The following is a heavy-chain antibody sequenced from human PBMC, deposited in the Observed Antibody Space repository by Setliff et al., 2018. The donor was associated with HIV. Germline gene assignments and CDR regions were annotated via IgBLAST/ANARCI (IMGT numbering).Heavy chain of an antibody. J-gene: IGHJ3*01. D-gene: IGHD4-17*01. Sequence: LSLTCTVSGGSTDSGSYYWAWIRQPPGKGLEWIGSMYYTGSTYYHPSLKSRVTISVDASKMQFSLKLSSVTAADTAVYYCARLTTMVTRDAIDFWGQGTMVTVSS. CDR2: MYYTGST. V-gene: IGHV4-39*01. CDR3: ARLTTMVTRDAIDF. CDR1: GGSTDSGSYY.